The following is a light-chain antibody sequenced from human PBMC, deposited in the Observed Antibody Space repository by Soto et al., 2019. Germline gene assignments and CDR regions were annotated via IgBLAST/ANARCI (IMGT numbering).Light chain of an antibody. J-gene: IGLJ2*01. V-gene: IGLV6-57*04. Sequence: NFMLTQPHSVSESPGKTVTISCTRSSGSIAINYVQWYQQRPGSAPTTVIYEDSRRPPGVPDRFSGSIDSSSNSASLTISGLKTEDEADYYCQSYDSTIVVFGGGTKVTVL. CDR2: EDS. CDR1: SGSIAINY. CDR3: QSYDSTIVV.